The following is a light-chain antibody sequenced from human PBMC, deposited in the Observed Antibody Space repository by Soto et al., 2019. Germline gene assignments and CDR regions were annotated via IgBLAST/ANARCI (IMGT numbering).Light chain of an antibody. CDR1: PGIGVT. CDR2: DTS. CDR3: QPYNNWPLT. V-gene: IGKV3-15*01. Sequence: VMRQSPSTLSVSQGDGATLSCRASPGIGVTLAWYQHKPGQTPRLLIYDTSTRATGVPTRCSGSRSGAEFTLTINRQQSEDFAVYYCQPYNNWPLTFGGGTKVDI. J-gene: IGKJ4*01.